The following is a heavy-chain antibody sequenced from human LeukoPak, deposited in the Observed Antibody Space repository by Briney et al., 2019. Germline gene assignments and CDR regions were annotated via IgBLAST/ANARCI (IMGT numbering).Heavy chain of an antibody. CDR3: ARSASSGWYSFDY. CDR2: IYSGGTT. CDR1: GFTISSNY. D-gene: IGHD6-19*01. Sequence: PGGSLRLSCAASGFTISSNYMSWVCHGPGPGLGLDSVIYSGGTTDYSDSVTGRFTISRDNSKNTLYLQMNNLRAEDTAVYYCARSASSGWYSFDYWGQGALITVSS. J-gene: IGHJ4*02. V-gene: IGHV3-66*02.